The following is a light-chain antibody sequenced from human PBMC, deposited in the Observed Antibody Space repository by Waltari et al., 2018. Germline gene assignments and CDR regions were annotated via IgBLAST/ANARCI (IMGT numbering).Light chain of an antibody. Sequence: QVVLTQSPSASASLGASVKLTCTLSSGHSSYAIACHQQQPERGPRYLMKLNSEGSQIKGDGIPERFSGSSSGAERYLTMSSLQCEDEADYYCQTWGGGSRVFGGGSKLTVL. CDR3: QTWGGGSRV. V-gene: IGLV4-69*01. CDR1: SGHSSYA. CDR2: LNSEGSQ. J-gene: IGLJ2*01.